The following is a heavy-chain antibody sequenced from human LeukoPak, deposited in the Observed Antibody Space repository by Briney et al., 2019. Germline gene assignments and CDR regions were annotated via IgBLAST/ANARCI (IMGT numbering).Heavy chain of an antibody. CDR2: ISYDGSNK. D-gene: IGHD6-19*01. J-gene: IGHJ4*02. CDR3: AKDGVLRSGWYHYFDY. Sequence: GGSLRLSCAASGFTFSSYGMHWVCQAPGKGLEWVAVISYDGSNKYYADSVKGRFTISRDNSKNTLYLQMNSLRAEDTAVYYCAKDGVLRSGWYHYFDYWGQGTLVTVSS. V-gene: IGHV3-30*18. CDR1: GFTFSSYG.